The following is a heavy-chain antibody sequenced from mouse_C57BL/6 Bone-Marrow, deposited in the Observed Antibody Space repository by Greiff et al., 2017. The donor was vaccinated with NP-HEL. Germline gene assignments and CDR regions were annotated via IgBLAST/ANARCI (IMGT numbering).Heavy chain of an antibody. Sequence: VMLVESDAELVKPGASVTISCKVSGYTFTDHTIHWMKPRPEQGLEWIGYIYPRDGSTKYNEKFKGKATLTADKSSRTAYIQLNSLTSEDSAVYFCALYDYDPFWGQGTTLTVSS. J-gene: IGHJ2*01. CDR2: IYPRDGST. CDR1: GYTFTDHT. V-gene: IGHV1-78*01. CDR3: ALYDYDPF. D-gene: IGHD2-4*01.